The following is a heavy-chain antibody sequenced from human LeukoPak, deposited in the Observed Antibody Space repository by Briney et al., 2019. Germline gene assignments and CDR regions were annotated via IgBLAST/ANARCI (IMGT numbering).Heavy chain of an antibody. Sequence: SETLSLTCTVSGGSINNYYWSWIRQPPGKGLEWIGYIFTTGMTNYNPSLKSRVTMSIDTSKTQFSLNLSSVTAADPAVYYCARAQPGIPVAALLDPWGQGTLVIVSS. J-gene: IGHJ5*02. V-gene: IGHV4-4*09. CDR2: IFTTGMT. D-gene: IGHD6-19*01. CDR1: GGSINNYY. CDR3: ARAQPGIPVAALLDP.